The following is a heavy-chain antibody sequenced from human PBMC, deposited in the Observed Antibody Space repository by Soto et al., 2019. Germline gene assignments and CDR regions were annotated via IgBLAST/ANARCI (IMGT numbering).Heavy chain of an antibody. J-gene: IGHJ6*03. CDR3: ARAAHYDFWSGYYYMDV. CDR1: GFTFSSYA. CDR2: ISGSGGIT. V-gene: IGHV3-23*01. Sequence: VQLLESGGGLVQPGGSLRLSCATSGFTFSSYAMAWVRQAPGKGLEWVSAISGSGGITYHAASVKGRFSISRDNSRNMLYLQMNSLGAEDTAVYYCARAAHYDFWSGYYYMDVWGIGTTVTVSS. D-gene: IGHD3-3*01.